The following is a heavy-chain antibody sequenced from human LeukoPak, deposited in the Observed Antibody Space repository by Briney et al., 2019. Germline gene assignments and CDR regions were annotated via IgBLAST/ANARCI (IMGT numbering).Heavy chain of an antibody. CDR1: GFTFSDYY. Sequence: PGGSLRLSCAASGFTFSDYYMSWIRQAPGKGLEWLSYISSTTSYTDYADSVKGRFTISRDNSKDTLFLQMNSLRAEDTAVYYCAKVTSWSFTWGQGTLVTVSS. D-gene: IGHD2-2*01. V-gene: IGHV3-11*05. CDR2: ISSTTSYT. J-gene: IGHJ5*02. CDR3: AKVTSWSFT.